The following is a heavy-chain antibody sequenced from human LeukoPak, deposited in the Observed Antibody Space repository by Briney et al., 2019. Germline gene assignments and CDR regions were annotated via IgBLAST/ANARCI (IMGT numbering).Heavy chain of an antibody. V-gene: IGHV3-48*01. Sequence: GGSLRLSCAASGFTFSSYSMNWVRQAPGKGLEWVSYISSSSSTIYYADSVKGRFTISRGNAKNSLYLQMNSLRAEDTAVYYCASGDDILTGYSYFDYWGQGILVTVSS. D-gene: IGHD3-9*01. CDR2: ISSSSSTI. J-gene: IGHJ4*02. CDR1: GFTFSSYS. CDR3: ASGDDILTGYSYFDY.